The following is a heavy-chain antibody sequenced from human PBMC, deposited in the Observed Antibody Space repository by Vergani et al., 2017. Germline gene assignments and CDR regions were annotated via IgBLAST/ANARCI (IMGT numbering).Heavy chain of an antibody. D-gene: IGHD6-6*01. V-gene: IGHV3-9*02. CDR3: AKDLGTSSGGGWFDP. Sequence: EVQLLESGGGLVLPGRSLRLSCVASGFTSAGYAMHWVRQAPGKGLVWVSGISWNSNSIGYADSVKGRFTISRDNAKNSLYLQMNSLRAEDTALYYCAKDLGTSSGGGWFDPWGQGTLVTVSS. J-gene: IGHJ5*02. CDR1: GFTSAGYA. CDR2: ISWNSNSI.